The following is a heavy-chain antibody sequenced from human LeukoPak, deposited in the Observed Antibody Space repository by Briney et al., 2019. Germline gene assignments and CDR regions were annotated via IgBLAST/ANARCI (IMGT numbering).Heavy chain of an antibody. CDR3: ARGPNSQDY. D-gene: IGHD4-23*01. J-gene: IGHJ4*02. CDR2: ISSGSGTI. V-gene: IGHV3-48*04. Sequence: GGSLRLSCAASGFTFSTYNMNWVRQAPGKGLEWVSYISSGSGTIYYADSVKGRFTISRDNAKNTLYLQMNSLRAEDTAVYYCARGPNSQDYWGQGTLVTVSS. CDR1: GFTFSTYN.